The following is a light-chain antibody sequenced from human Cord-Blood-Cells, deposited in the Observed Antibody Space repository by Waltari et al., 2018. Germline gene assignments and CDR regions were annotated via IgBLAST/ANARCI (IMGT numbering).Light chain of an antibody. Sequence: QSALTQPPSASGSPGQSVTISCTGTSSDVGGYNYVSWYQQHPGKAPKLMIYEVSKRPSGVPDLFSGSTSGNSASLTVSGLQAEDEADYYCSSYAGSNNYVFGTGTKVTVL. CDR3: SSYAGSNNYV. V-gene: IGLV2-8*01. CDR2: EVS. CDR1: SSDVGGYNY. J-gene: IGLJ1*01.